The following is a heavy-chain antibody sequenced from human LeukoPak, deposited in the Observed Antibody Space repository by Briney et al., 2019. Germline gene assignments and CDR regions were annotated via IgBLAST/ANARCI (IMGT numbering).Heavy chain of an antibody. CDR3: ARDSLWNNDYGGYLHGVLSD. Sequence: GRSLRLSCAASGFTFSSYGMHWVRQAPGKGLEWVAVIWYDGSNKYYADSVKGRFTISRDNSKNTLYLQMNSLRAEDTAVYYCARDSLWNNDYGGYLHGVLSDWGQGTLVTVSS. V-gene: IGHV3-33*01. J-gene: IGHJ4*02. D-gene: IGHD4-17*01. CDR1: GFTFSSYG. CDR2: IWYDGSNK.